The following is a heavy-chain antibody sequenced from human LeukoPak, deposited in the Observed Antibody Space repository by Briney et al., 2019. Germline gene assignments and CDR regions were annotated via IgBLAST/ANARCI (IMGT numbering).Heavy chain of an antibody. D-gene: IGHD3-10*01. Sequence: GGSLRLSCAASGFTFSSYSMNWVRQAPGKGLEWVSSISSSSSTIYYADSVKGRFTISRDNAKNSLYLQMNSLRAEDTAVYYCARCRGVYYYYGMDVWGQGTTVTVSS. J-gene: IGHJ6*02. CDR2: ISSSSSTI. CDR3: ARCRGVYYYYGMDV. V-gene: IGHV3-21*01. CDR1: GFTFSSYS.